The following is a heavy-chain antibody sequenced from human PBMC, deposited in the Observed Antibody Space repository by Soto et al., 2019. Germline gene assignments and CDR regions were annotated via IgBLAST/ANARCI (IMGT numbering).Heavy chain of an antibody. V-gene: IGHV3-9*01. D-gene: IGHD1-26*01. Sequence: GGSLRLSCAASGFTFGDYAMHWVRQAPGKGLEWVSCISWNSGNIDYADSVKGRFTVSRDNTKNSLSLQMNSLRPEDTALYYCAKGDFGESYSGVLASWGQGTLVTVYS. J-gene: IGHJ4*02. CDR2: ISWNSGNI. CDR1: GFTFGDYA. CDR3: AKGDFGESYSGVLAS.